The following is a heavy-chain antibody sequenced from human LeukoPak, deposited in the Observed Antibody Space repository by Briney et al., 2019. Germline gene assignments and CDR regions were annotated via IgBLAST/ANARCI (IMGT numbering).Heavy chain of an antibody. CDR1: GGSISSYY. Sequence: SETLSLTGTVSGGSISSYYWSWIRQPPGKGLEWIGYIYYSGSTNYNPSLKSRVTISVGTSKNQFSLKLSSVTAADTAVYYCARAHCDFWSGYFGYWGQGTLVTVSS. CDR3: ARAHCDFWSGYFGY. V-gene: IGHV4-59*01. CDR2: IYYSGST. J-gene: IGHJ4*02. D-gene: IGHD3-3*01.